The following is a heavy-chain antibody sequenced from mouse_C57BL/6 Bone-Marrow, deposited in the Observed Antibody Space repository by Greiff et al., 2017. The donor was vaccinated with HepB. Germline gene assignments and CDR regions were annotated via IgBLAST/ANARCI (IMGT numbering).Heavy chain of an antibody. CDR2: IDPSDSYT. CDR3: ASRAFGY. D-gene: IGHD3-1*01. J-gene: IGHJ2*01. V-gene: IGHV1-69*01. CDR1: GYTFTSYW. Sequence: QVQLQQPGAELVMPGASVKLSCKASGYTFTSYWMHWVKQRPGQGLEWIGEIDPSDSYTNYTQKFKGKSTLTVDKSSSTAYMQLSSLTSEDSAVYYCASRAFGYWGQGTTLTVSA.